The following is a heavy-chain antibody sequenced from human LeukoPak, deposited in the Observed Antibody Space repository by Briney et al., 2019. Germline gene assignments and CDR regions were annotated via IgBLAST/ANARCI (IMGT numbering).Heavy chain of an antibody. Sequence: GGSLRLSCAASGFTFSSYWTYWVRQAPGKGLELVSSISTGSRHIYYAASVKGRFTISRDDAKNSLYLQMNSLRAEDTAVYYCARDLSGDGYNKFDYWGQGTLVTVSP. D-gene: IGHD5-24*01. CDR2: ISTGSRHI. J-gene: IGHJ4*02. CDR1: GFTFSSYW. V-gene: IGHV3-21*01. CDR3: ARDLSGDGYNKFDY.